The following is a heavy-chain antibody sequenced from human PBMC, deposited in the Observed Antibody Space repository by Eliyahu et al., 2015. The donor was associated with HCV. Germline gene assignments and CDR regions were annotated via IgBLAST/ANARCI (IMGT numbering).Heavy chain of an antibody. D-gene: IGHD5-18*01. CDR1: GFTFSGHW. CDR2: INSDGSST. V-gene: IGHV3-74*01. J-gene: IGHJ4*02. Sequence: EVQLVESGGGLVQPGGSLRLSCAASGFTFSGHWMHWXRQAPGKGLVWVSRINSDGSSTTYAXPVKGRFTISRDNAKNTLYLQMNSLSAEDTAVYYCARGGYMNGYDYWGQGTRVTVSS. CDR3: ARGGYMNGYDY.